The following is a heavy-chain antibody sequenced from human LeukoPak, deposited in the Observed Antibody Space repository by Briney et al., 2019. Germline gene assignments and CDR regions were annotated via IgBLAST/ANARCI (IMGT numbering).Heavy chain of an antibody. CDR3: ASARFSMTPYAFDI. J-gene: IGHJ3*02. Sequence: SETLSLTCTGSGAFINTYYWSWVRQPPGKALEWIGNTYYSGSTNYNPALKSRVSISVDTSKDRFSLKLTSVTAADTAVYYCASARFSMTPYAFDIWGRGTMVTVSS. CDR2: TYYSGST. V-gene: IGHV4-59*01. CDR1: GAFINTYY. D-gene: IGHD2/OR15-2a*01.